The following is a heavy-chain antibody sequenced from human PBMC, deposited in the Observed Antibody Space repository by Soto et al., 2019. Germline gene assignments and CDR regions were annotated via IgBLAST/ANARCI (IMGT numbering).Heavy chain of an antibody. CDR3: ASHGMDYYDSSGYYYAPYYFDY. CDR2: IYYSGST. V-gene: IGHV4-39*01. Sequence: QLQLQESGPGLVKPSETLSLTCTVSGGSISSSSYYWGWIRQPPGKGLEWIGSIYYSGSTYYNPYLKGRVTLSVDTSKTQFSLKLRSVPAAETAVYYCASHGMDYYDSSGYYYAPYYFDYWGQGTLVTVSS. D-gene: IGHD3-22*01. CDR1: GGSISSSSYY. J-gene: IGHJ4*02.